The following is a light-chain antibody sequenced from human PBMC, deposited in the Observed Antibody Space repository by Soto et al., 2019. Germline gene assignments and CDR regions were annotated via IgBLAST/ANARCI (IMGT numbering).Light chain of an antibody. CDR1: SSDVGSYNL. CDR2: DVS. V-gene: IGLV2-14*02. Sequence: QSVLTQPASVSGSPGQSITISCTGTSSDVGSYNLVSWYQQHPGKAPKLMIYDVSNRPSGVSNRFSGSKSGNTASLTISGLQAEDEADYYCSSYTSSSTLNYVFGTGTKVTVL. CDR3: SSYTSSSTLNYV. J-gene: IGLJ1*01.